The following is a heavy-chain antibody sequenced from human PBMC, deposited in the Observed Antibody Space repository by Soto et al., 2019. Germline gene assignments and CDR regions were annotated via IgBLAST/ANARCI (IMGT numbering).Heavy chain of an antibody. J-gene: IGHJ4*02. V-gene: IGHV3-23*01. CDR1: GFTFSSFA. D-gene: IGHD6-13*01. CDR3: AKPIAATGRTFAS. Sequence: GGSLRLSCAASGFTFSSFAMRWVRQAPGKGLEWVSGISGSGGSRDYADSVKGRFTISRDNSKNTLYLQMNSLRAEDTAVYYCAKPIAATGRTFASWGQGTLVTVSS. CDR2: ISGSGGSR.